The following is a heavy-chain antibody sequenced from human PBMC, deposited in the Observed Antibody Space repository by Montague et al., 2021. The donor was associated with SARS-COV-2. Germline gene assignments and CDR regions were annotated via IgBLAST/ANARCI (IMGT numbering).Heavy chain of an antibody. J-gene: IGHJ3*01. CDR2: IYYRRAS. Sequence: SETLSLTYIVSGGSINSSTYYWAWIRQPPGKGLEWIATIYYRRASWSDPSLRSRVTISADTSRNQFNLKLTSVTAADMGLYYCARRVTRGAFDVWGQGTMVTVSS. V-gene: IGHV4-39*01. CDR3: ARRVTRGAFDV. D-gene: IGHD1-1*01. CDR1: GGSINSSTYY.